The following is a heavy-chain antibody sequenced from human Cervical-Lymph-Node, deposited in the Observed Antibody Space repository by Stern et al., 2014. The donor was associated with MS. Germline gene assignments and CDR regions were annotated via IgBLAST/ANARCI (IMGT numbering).Heavy chain of an antibody. J-gene: IGHJ4*02. CDR3: VRDEGY. V-gene: IGHV2-5*01. Sequence: FKLDESGPTLVKPTQTLTLTCTLPWLSHNRSGVGVSWIRQPPGKALERLALIFLNDDKHYSPSLESRLHITRDRFNKQGVHPMTDMDPVDTATYYCVRDEGYWGRGILVTVSS. CDR2: IFLNDDK. CDR1: WLSHNRSGVG.